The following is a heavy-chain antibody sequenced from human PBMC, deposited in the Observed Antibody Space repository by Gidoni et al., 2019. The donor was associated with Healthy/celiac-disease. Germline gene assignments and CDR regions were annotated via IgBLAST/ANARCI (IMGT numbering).Heavy chain of an antibody. CDR1: GFTFSSYA. CDR3: ASMGGNYYDSSEGAFDI. J-gene: IGHJ3*02. D-gene: IGHD3-22*01. Sequence: EVQLLEAGGGLVQPGGSLGLSCAASGFTFSSYAMSWVRQAPGKGLEWVSAISGSGGSTYYADSVKGRFTISRDNSKNTLYLQMNSLRAEDTAVYYCASMGGNYYDSSEGAFDIWGQGTMVTVSS. V-gene: IGHV3-23*01. CDR2: ISGSGGST.